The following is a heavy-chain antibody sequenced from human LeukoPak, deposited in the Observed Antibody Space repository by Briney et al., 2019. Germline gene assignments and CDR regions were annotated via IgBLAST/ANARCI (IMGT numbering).Heavy chain of an antibody. CDR2: IPYDGNNK. CDR1: RFTFSSYG. V-gene: IGHV3-30*02. J-gene: IGHJ4*02. CDR3: VKDGDDSGSYLVY. Sequence: GGSLRLSCAASRFTFSSYGMHWVRQAPGKGLEWVAFIPYDGNNKYYADSVKGRFTISRDNSKNTLYLPMNSLRAEDTAVYYCVKDGDDSGSYLVYWGQGTLVTVSS. D-gene: IGHD1-26*01.